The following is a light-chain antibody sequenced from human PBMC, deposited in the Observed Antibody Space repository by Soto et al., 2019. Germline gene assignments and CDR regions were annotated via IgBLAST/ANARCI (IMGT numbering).Light chain of an antibody. J-gene: IGLJ1*01. CDR1: SRDVCGYNY. CDR3: SSYTTSNTRQIV. V-gene: IGLV2-14*01. Sequence: QSGLAQPASRSGSPGQSITISCTGTSRDVCGYNYVSWYQQHPGKAPKFMIYDVSNRPSGVSNRFSGSKSGNTASLTISGLQAEDEADYYCSSYTTSNTRQIVFGTGTKVTVL. CDR2: DVS.